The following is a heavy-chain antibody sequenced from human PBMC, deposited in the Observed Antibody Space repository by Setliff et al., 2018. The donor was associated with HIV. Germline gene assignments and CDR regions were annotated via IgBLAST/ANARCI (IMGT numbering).Heavy chain of an antibody. CDR2: INGGIGNT. V-gene: IGHV1-3*01. CDR1: GYTFTSYF. Sequence: ASVKVSCKASGYTFTSYFIHWVRQAPGQRLEWMGWINGGIGNTKYSQKFQDRDTITRDTSADTVYMELSSLRSEETAVYYCARDSRDIVVVIAPEPEPYYYYGMDVWGEGTTVTVSS. J-gene: IGHJ6*04. D-gene: IGHD2-15*01. CDR3: ARDSRDIVVVIAPEPEPYYYYGMDV.